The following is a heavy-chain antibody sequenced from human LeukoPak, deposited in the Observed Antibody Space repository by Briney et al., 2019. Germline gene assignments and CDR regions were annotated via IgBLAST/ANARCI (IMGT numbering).Heavy chain of an antibody. V-gene: IGHV3-11*06. CDR3: ARAEVVSYYYDSSGYYHH. CDR1: GFSFSDSY. J-gene: IGHJ5*02. D-gene: IGHD3-22*01. CDR2: ISSSSTYI. Sequence: PGGSLRLSCAASGFSFSDSYMSWIRQAPGKGLEWVSYISSSSTYINYADSVKGRFTISRDNAKNSLYLQMNSLRAEDTAVYYCARAEVVSYYYDSSGYYHHWGQGTLVTVSS.